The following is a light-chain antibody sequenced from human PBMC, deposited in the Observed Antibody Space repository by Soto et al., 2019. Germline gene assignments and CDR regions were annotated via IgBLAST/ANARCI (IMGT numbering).Light chain of an antibody. Sequence: ILISESPATLYILPGERATLSCRASQRVSSNLAWYQQTPGRAPRLLIYGVSVRATGIPDRFSGSGSGTDFTLTISRLEPEDFAVYYCQPYGSSPRITFGQGTRLEIK. J-gene: IGKJ5*01. CDR3: QPYGSSPRIT. V-gene: IGKV3-20*01. CDR1: QRVSSN. CDR2: GVS.